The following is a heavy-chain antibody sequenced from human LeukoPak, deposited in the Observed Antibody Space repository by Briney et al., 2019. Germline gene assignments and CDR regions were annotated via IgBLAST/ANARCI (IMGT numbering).Heavy chain of an antibody. D-gene: IGHD1-26*01. V-gene: IGHV3-48*01. Sequence: ETGGSLRLSCAASGFTFSSYSMNWVRQAPGKGLEWVSYISSSSSTIYYADSVKGRFTISRDNAKNSLYLQMNSLRAEDTAVYYCARRTLKTIVGANPHFDYWGQGTWSPSPQ. CDR3: ARRTLKTIVGANPHFDY. CDR1: GFTFSSYS. CDR2: ISSSSSTI. J-gene: IGHJ4*02.